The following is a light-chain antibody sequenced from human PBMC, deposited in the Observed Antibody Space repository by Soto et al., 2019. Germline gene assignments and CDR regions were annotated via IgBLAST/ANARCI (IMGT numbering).Light chain of an antibody. J-gene: IGLJ2*01. CDR1: SSNIGSNT. CDR2: SNN. V-gene: IGLV1-44*01. Sequence: QPVLTQPPSASGTPGQRVTISCSGSSSNIGSNTVNWYQQLPGTAPKLLIYSNNQRPSGVPDRFSGSKSGTSASLAISGLQSKDEADYYCAAWDDSLNGVVFGGGTKLTVL. CDR3: AAWDDSLNGVV.